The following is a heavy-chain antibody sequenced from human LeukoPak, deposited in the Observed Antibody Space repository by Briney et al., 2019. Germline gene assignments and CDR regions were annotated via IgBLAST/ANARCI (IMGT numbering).Heavy chain of an antibody. CDR1: GFTFSGYA. J-gene: IGHJ4*02. Sequence: GGSLRLSCAASGFTFSGYAMSWVRQAPGKGLEWVSAISASGGSTYYADSVKGRFTISRDNSKNTLYLQMNSLRADDTAVYYCAKVAAYSNSFDYWGQGTLVTVSS. CDR3: AKVAAYSNSFDY. CDR2: ISASGGST. V-gene: IGHV3-23*01. D-gene: IGHD4-11*01.